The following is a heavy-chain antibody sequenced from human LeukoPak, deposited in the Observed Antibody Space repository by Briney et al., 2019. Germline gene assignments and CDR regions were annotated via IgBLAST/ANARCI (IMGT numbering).Heavy chain of an antibody. V-gene: IGHV4-30-2*01. J-gene: IGHJ6*02. CDR2: IYHSGST. D-gene: IGHD3-22*01. Sequence: PSETLSLTCTVSGGSISSGDYYWSWIRQPPGKGLEWIGYIYHSGSTYYNPSLKSRVTISVDRSKNQFSLKLSSVTAADTAVYYCARGVDYYDSSGLSADYYGMDVWGQGTTVTVSS. CDR1: GGSISSGDYY. CDR3: ARGVDYYDSSGLSADYYGMDV.